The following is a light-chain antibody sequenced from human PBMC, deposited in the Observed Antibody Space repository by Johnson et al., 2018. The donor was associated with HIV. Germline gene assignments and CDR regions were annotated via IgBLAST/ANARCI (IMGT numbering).Light chain of an antibody. CDR1: NSNIGNNY. J-gene: IGLJ1*01. V-gene: IGLV1-51*01. Sequence: QSVLTQSPSVSAAPGQKVTISCSGSNSNIGNNYISWYQQLPRTAPKLLIYHTYKRPSGIPDRFSGSKSGTSATLGITGLQTGDEADYYCGTWDSSLSAGYVFGTGTKVTVL. CDR2: HTY. CDR3: GTWDSSLSAGYV.